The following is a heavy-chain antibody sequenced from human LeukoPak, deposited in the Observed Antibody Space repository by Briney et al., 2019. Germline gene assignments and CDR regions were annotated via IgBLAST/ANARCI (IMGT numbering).Heavy chain of an antibody. J-gene: IGHJ4*02. Sequence: GGSLRLSCAASGFTFSSYAMSWVRQAPGKGLEWVSAISGSGGSTYYADSVKGRFTISRDNSKNTLYLQMNSLRAEDTAVYYCAKDHVTVVRGVINDYFDYWGQGTLVTVSS. D-gene: IGHD3-10*01. CDR2: ISGSGGST. CDR3: AKDHVTVVRGVINDYFDY. CDR1: GFTFSSYA. V-gene: IGHV3-23*01.